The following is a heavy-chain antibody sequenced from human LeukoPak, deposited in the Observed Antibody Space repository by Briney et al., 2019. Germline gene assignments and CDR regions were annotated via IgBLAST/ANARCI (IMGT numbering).Heavy chain of an antibody. J-gene: IGHJ6*03. Sequence: GGSLRLSCAASGFTFSSYGLHWVRQAPGKGLEWVAFIRYDGSNKYYADSVKGRFTISRDNSKNTLYLQMNSLRAEDTAVYYCARAYCSGGSCYRYYYYMDVWGKGPTVTVSS. V-gene: IGHV3-30*02. CDR2: IRYDGSNK. D-gene: IGHD2-15*01. CDR3: ARAYCSGGSCYRYYYYMDV. CDR1: GFTFSSYG.